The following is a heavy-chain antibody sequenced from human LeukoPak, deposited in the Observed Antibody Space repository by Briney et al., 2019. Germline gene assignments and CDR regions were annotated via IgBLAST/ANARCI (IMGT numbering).Heavy chain of an antibody. CDR1: GGSISSSTYY. Sequence: KPSETLSLTCTVSGGSISSSTYYWGWIRQPPGKGLEWIGSIYYSGSTYYNPSLKSRVTISVDTSKNQFSLKLSSVTAADTAVYYCARHGGLKYSGYGRRFDYWGQGTLVTVSS. V-gene: IGHV4-39*01. J-gene: IGHJ4*02. D-gene: IGHD5-12*01. CDR2: IYYSGST. CDR3: ARHGGLKYSGYGRRFDY.